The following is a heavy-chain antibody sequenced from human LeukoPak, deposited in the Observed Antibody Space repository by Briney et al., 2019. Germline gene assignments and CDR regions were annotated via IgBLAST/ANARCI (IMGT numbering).Heavy chain of an antibody. V-gene: IGHV3-30*18. CDR3: AKDQEEGFDY. J-gene: IGHJ4*02. CDR1: GFTFSSHG. Sequence: SGGSLRLSCAASGFTFSSHGMHWVRQAPGKGLEWVAAISYDGSNKHYADSMKGRFTISRDNSKNTLYLQMNNLRGEDTAVYYCAKDQEEGFDYWGQGTLVTVSS. CDR2: ISYDGSNK.